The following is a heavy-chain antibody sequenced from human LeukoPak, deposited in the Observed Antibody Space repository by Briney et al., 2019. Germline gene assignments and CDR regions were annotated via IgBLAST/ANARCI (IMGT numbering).Heavy chain of an antibody. J-gene: IGHJ4*02. Sequence: GGSLRLSCAASRFLFSHFGMHWVRQAPGKGLEWVAVFFSDGSNQYYADSVKGRFTVSRDNSQNMVYLQMNSLRPDDTALYYCAKDAERGFDYSNSLEKWGQGTLVTVSS. CDR2: FFSDGSNQ. D-gene: IGHD4-11*01. V-gene: IGHV3-33*06. CDR3: AKDAERGFDYSNSLEK. CDR1: RFLFSHFG.